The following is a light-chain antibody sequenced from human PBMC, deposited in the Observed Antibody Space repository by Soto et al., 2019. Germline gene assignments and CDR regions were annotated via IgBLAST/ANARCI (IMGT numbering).Light chain of an antibody. CDR1: QSLLSSXXXXXX. Sequence: DIVMTQSPDSLAVSLGERATINCKSSQSLLSSXXXXXXLSWYQQKPGQAPKALIYWASTRESGVPDRFSGRGXGXXXXXXXXSLQAEDVAVYYCHEYHSSPLTFGGGTKVEIK. CDR2: WAS. CDR3: HEYHSSPLT. V-gene: IGKV4-1*01. J-gene: IGKJ4*01.